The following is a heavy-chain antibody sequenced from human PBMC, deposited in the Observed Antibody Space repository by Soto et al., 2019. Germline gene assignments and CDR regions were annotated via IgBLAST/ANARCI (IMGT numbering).Heavy chain of an antibody. V-gene: IGHV1-8*01. Sequence: QVPLVQSGAEVKKPGASVKVSCKASGYTFTSYDLNWVRQATRQGLEWMGWMNPNSGNTGYAQKFQGRVTMTRNTSISTAYMELSSLRSEDTAVYYCARVAADRPKAATLGYWGQGTLLTVSS. J-gene: IGHJ4*02. CDR3: ARVAADRPKAATLGY. CDR2: MNPNSGNT. D-gene: IGHD6-6*01. CDR1: GYTFTSYD.